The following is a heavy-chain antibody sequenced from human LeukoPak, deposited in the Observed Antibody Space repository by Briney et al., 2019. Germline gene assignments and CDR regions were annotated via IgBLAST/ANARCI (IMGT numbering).Heavy chain of an antibody. Sequence: GGSLRLSCAASGFTFSSYSMSWVRQAPGKGLEWVSAISGSGGSTYYADSVKGRFTISRDNSKNTLYLQMNSLRAEDTAVYYCAKVGGYSYGPNDYWGQGTLVTVSS. CDR2: ISGSGGST. J-gene: IGHJ4*02. CDR1: GFTFSSYS. CDR3: AKVGGYSYGPNDY. V-gene: IGHV3-23*01. D-gene: IGHD5-18*01.